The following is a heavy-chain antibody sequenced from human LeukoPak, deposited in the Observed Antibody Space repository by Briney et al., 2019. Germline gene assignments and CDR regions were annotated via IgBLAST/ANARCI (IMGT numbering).Heavy chain of an antibody. J-gene: IGHJ4*02. CDR3: ARCGYSYGTTFDY. D-gene: IGHD5-18*01. V-gene: IGHV1-8*01. CDR2: MNPNSGNT. Sequence: ASVKVSCKASGYTFTSYDINWVRQATGQGLEWMGWMNPNSGNTGYAQKFQGRVTMTRNTSISTAYMELSSLRPEDTAVYYCARCGYSYGTTFDYWGQGTLVTVSS. CDR1: GYTFTSYD.